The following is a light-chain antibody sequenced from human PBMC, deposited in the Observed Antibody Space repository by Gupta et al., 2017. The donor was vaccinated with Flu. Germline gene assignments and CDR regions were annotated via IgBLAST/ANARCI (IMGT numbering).Light chain of an antibody. CDR3: QQRSDWPRLT. J-gene: IGKJ4*01. CDR1: QSVSSY. CDR2: GAY. V-gene: IGKV3-11*01. Sequence: VTLSLSPGERATLSCRASQSVSSYLAWYQHKPGQAPRLLIYGAYNRATGIPARFSGSGSGTDFTLAISSLEPEDFAFYYCQQRSDWPRLTFGGGTKVEIK.